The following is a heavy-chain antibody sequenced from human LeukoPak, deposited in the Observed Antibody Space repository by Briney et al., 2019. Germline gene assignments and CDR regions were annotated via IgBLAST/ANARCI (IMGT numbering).Heavy chain of an antibody. CDR1: GYTFNGYY. Sequence: ASVKVSCKASGYTFNGYYMHWVRQAPGQGLEWMGWINPSSGGTNYAQKFQGWVTMTRDTSISTAYMELSRLRSDDTAVYYCARDGRAYYDILTGYYHFDYWGQGTLVTVSS. CDR2: INPSSGGT. CDR3: ARDGRAYYDILTGYYHFDY. D-gene: IGHD3-9*01. V-gene: IGHV1-2*04. J-gene: IGHJ4*02.